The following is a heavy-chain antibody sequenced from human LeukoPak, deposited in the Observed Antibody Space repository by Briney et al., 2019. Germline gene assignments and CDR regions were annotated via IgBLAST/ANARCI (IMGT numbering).Heavy chain of an antibody. CDR3: ARPADSSVDY. CDR1: GLTFSDSF. Sequence: GGSLRLSCVVSGLTFSDSFMSWIRQPPGKGLEWITYISGSGTTIYHADSVKGRFTVSRDSAKNSVYLQMNSLRDEDTAVYYCARPADSSVDYWGQGTLVTVSS. J-gene: IGHJ4*02. D-gene: IGHD5-18*01. CDR2: ISGSGTTI. V-gene: IGHV3-11*01.